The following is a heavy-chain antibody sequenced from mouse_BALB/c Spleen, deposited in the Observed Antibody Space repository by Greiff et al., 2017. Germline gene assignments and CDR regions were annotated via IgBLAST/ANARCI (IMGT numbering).Heavy chain of an antibody. V-gene: IGHV5-12-2*01. CDR1: GFTFSSYT. D-gene: IGHD2-4*01. CDR3: ARQAMITPFAY. CDR2: ISNGGGST. J-gene: IGHJ3*01. Sequence: EVMLVESGGGLVQPGGSLKLSCAASGFTFSSYTMSWVRQTPEKRLEWVAYISNGGGSTYYPDTVKGRFTISRDNAKNTLYLQMSSLKSEDTAMYYCARQAMITPFAYWGQGTLVTVSA.